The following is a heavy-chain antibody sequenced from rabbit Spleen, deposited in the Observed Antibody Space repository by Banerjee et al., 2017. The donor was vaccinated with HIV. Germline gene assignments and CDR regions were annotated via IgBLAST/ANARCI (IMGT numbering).Heavy chain of an antibody. Sequence: QEQLVDYGGDLVQPGGSLTLTCTPSGFSFSSDYICWVRQAPGRGLEWIACVYTGSDNTYYATWAQGRFTISKTSSTTVTLQLTSLTAADTATYFCARDLVAVIGWNFNLLGPGTLVTVS. CDR2: VYTGSDNT. J-gene: IGHJ4*01. V-gene: IGHV1S45*01. CDR1: GFSFSSDY. D-gene: IGHD1-1*01. CDR3: ARDLVAVIGWNFNL.